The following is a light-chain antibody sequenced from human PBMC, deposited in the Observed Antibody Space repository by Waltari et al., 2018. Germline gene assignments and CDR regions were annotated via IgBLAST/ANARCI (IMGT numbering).Light chain of an antibody. CDR1: SSDIGSTY. CDR2: RSN. Sequence: QSVLTQPPSASGTPGQRVTIPCSGSSSDIGSTYVYWYQQLPGTAPKLLIYRSNQRPSGVPDRFSGSRSGTSASLAISGLRSEDEADYHCAAWDDSLSGPVFGGGTKLTVL. J-gene: IGLJ3*02. V-gene: IGLV1-47*01. CDR3: AAWDDSLSGPV.